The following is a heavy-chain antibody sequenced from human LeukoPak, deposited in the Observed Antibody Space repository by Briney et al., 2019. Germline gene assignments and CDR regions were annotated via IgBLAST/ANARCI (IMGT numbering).Heavy chain of an antibody. CDR1: GFTFNTFT. CDR3: VRDRDWAFDY. V-gene: IGHV3-48*01. Sequence: PGGSLRLSCLASGFTFNTFTMNWVRQAPGKGLEWISFINTKSKSMYYADSVKGRFTISRDNFRNSLYLQMNNPRAEDTALYYCVRDRDWAFDYWGQGTLVTVSS. CDR2: INTKSKSM. D-gene: IGHD3-9*01. J-gene: IGHJ4*02.